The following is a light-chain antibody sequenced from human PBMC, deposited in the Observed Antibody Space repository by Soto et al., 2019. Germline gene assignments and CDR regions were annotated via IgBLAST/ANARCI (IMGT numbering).Light chain of an antibody. CDR1: SSDVGGYNY. CDR2: DVS. CDR3: NSYTTSNTRQIV. Sequence: QSVLTQPASVSGSPGQSITISCTGTSSDVGGYNYVSWYQQHPGKAPKFMIYDVSNRPSGVSTCFSGSKSGNTASLTISGLQAEDEADYYCNSYTTSNTRQIVFGTGTKVTDL. J-gene: IGLJ1*01. V-gene: IGLV2-14*01.